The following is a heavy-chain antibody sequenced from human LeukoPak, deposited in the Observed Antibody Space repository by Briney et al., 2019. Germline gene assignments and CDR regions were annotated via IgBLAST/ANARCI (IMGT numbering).Heavy chain of an antibody. D-gene: IGHD6-13*01. Sequence: SVKVSCKASGGTFSSYAISWVRQAPGQGLEWMGGIIPIFGTANYAQKFQGRVTITADESTSTAYMELSSLRSEDTAVYYCASLAAAGREGWFDPWDQGTLVTVSS. J-gene: IGHJ5*02. CDR2: IIPIFGTA. CDR3: ASLAAAGREGWFDP. V-gene: IGHV1-69*13. CDR1: GGTFSSYA.